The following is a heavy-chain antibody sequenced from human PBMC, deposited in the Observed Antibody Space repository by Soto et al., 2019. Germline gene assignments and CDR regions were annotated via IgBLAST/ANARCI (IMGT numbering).Heavy chain of an antibody. CDR3: ASLGERDYYDTRGYG. CDR2: IIPIFGTT. Sequence: QVQLVQSGAEVKKPGSSVKVSCKASGGTFSNYAISWVRQAPGQGREWMGDIIPIFGTTKNAQKFQGRVTMTADESTGTAYMEPSRLRSEDTAVYYCASLGERDYYDTRGYGWGQGTLVIVSS. J-gene: IGHJ1*01. V-gene: IGHV1-69*12. CDR1: GGTFSNYA. D-gene: IGHD3-22*01.